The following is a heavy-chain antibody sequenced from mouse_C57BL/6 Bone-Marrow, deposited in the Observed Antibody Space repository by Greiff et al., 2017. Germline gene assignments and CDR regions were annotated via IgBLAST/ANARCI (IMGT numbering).Heavy chain of an antibody. CDR1: GFNIKDDY. Sequence: EVKLVESGAELVRPGASVKLSCTASGFNIKDDYMHWVKQRPDQGLEWIGWIDPENGDTESASKFQGKATITADTSSNTAYLQLSSLTSEDTAVYYCTTHYDYLWFAYWGQGTLVTVSA. CDR3: TTHYDYLWFAY. D-gene: IGHD2-4*01. CDR2: IDPENGDT. V-gene: IGHV14-4*01. J-gene: IGHJ3*01.